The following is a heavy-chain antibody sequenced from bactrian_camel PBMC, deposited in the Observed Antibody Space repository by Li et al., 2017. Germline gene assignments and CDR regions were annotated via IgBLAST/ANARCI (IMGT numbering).Heavy chain of an antibody. J-gene: IGHJ7*01. CDR1: GFAFSSNA. D-gene: IGHD2*01. V-gene: IGHV3S40*01. Sequence: VQLVESGGGLVQPGGSLKLSCAASGFAFSSNAMSWVRQAPGKALVWVSARIRGSSYYADFVKGRVTISRDNAMNTMYLDMNTLKPVDTAMYYCAASRYYSGAYATGYYYGMDYWGKGTQVTVS. CDR2: RIRGSS.